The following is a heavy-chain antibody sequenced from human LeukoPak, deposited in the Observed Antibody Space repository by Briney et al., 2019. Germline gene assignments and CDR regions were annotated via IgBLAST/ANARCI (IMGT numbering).Heavy chain of an antibody. V-gene: IGHV3-53*01. D-gene: IGHD6-6*01. CDR2: IYSGGNT. Sequence: GGSLRLSCAASGFTVSNDYMSWVRQAPGKGLEWVSVIYSGGNTYYADSVKGRFTISRDNSKNTLYLQMNSLRAEDTAVYYCARLSSIAGRWDFEYWXXXTLXXXSS. CDR3: ARLSSIAGRWDFEY. J-gene: IGHJ4*01. CDR1: GFTVSNDY.